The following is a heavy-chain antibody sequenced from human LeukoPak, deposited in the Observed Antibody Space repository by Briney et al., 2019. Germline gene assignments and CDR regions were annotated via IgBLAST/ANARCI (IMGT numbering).Heavy chain of an antibody. D-gene: IGHD3-16*02. CDR1: GFTVSSNY. J-gene: IGHJ4*02. V-gene: IGHV3-66*02. Sequence: GGSLRLSCTASGFTVSSNYMTWVRQAPGKGLEWVSVIYTAGTRYYADSVRGRFTISRDSSKNTLYLQMNDLRVEDTAAYYCARVYDYVWGSYRDPYFDYWGQGTLVIVSS. CDR2: IYTAGTR. CDR3: ARVYDYVWGSYRDPYFDY.